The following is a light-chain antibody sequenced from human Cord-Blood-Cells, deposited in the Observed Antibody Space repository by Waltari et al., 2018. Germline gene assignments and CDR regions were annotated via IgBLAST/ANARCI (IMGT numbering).Light chain of an antibody. CDR1: KLGDKS. V-gene: IGLV3-1*01. J-gene: IGLJ3*02. Sequence: SYELTQPPSVSVSPGQTASITCSGDKLGDKSACWYQQKPGQSPVLVIYQDSKRPSGIPWRFSGSNSGNTATLTISGTQAMDEADYYCQAWDSSTAVFGGGTKLTVL. CDR3: QAWDSSTAV. CDR2: QDS.